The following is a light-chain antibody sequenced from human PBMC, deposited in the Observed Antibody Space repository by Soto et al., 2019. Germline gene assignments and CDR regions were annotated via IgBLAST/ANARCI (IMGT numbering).Light chain of an antibody. V-gene: IGKV3-15*01. CDR2: GAS. J-gene: IGKJ2*01. CDR3: QQKKNLPPDP. Sequence: EIILTQSPASLSVSPGERATLSCRASQSVNNNLAWYQQKPGQAPRLLIYGASTRATGIPGRFRGSGSGTGFPPPLPRPQFEVFGVFFLQQKKNLPPDPFGQGTKLEIK. CDR1: QSVNNN.